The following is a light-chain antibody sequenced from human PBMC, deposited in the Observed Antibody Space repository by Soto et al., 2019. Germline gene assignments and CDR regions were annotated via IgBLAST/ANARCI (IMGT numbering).Light chain of an antibody. Sequence: DIQMTQSPSSVSASVGDRVTITCRASRDISNWLIWYQQKPREAPKLLIYAASTLQRGVPSGFSGSGSGTHFTLTISSLQPEDFGTYYCQQANSFPYTFGQGTKVDIK. CDR3: QQANSFPYT. CDR1: RDISNW. CDR2: AAS. V-gene: IGKV1-12*01. J-gene: IGKJ2*01.